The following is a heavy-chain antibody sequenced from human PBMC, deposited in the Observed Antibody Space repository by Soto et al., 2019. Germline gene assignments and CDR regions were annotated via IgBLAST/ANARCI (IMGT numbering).Heavy chain of an antibody. D-gene: IGHD2-15*01. CDR3: TRSICPSCYSSFDH. J-gene: IGHJ4*02. Sequence: EVQLVESGGGLVQPGRSLRLSCATSGFTFDDFAIHWVRQAPGKGLEWVSGISWTGGTIGYGDAVRGRFTISRDDARNSLYLQMNSLRVEDTALYYCTRSICPSCYSSFDHFGQGTLVTVSS. CDR1: GFTFDDFA. CDR2: ISWTGGTI. V-gene: IGHV3-9*01.